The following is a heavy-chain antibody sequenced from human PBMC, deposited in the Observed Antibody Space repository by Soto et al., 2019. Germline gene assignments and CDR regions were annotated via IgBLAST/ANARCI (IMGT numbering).Heavy chain of an antibody. Sequence: EEQLVESGGGLVQPGRSLRLSCAASEFTFEDYAMHWVRQAPGKGLEWVSGISWNSGTLVYADSVKGRVTISRDNAKNSLFLQMNSLRAEDTALYFCAKGRTRPLQLGSFGDNAFDVWGQGTMVTVSS. CDR2: ISWNSGTL. J-gene: IGHJ3*01. CDR1: EFTFEDYA. D-gene: IGHD3-10*01. CDR3: AKGRTRPLQLGSFGDNAFDV. V-gene: IGHV3-9*01.